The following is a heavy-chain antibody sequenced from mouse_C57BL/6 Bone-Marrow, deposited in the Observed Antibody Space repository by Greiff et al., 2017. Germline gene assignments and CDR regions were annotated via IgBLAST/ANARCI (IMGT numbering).Heavy chain of an antibody. CDR3: ASLYYYGSTLFDY. V-gene: IGHV1-69*01. CDR2: IDPSDSYT. D-gene: IGHD1-1*01. J-gene: IGHJ2*01. CDR1: GYTFTSYW. Sequence: QVQLQQPGAELVMPGASVKLSCKASGYTFTSYWMHWVKQRPGQGLEWIGEIDPSDSYTNYNQKFKGQSTLTVDKSSSTAYLQLSSLTSEDSAVYYCASLYYYGSTLFDYWGQGTTLTVSS.